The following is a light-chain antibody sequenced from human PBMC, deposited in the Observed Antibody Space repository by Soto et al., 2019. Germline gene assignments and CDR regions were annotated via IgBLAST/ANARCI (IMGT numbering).Light chain of an antibody. J-gene: IGLJ2*01. CDR3: QAWVSITAV. V-gene: IGLV3-1*01. CDR1: KLGDKY. Sequence: SYELTQPPSVSVSPGQTASITCSGDKLGDKYACWYQQKPGQSPVLVIYQDSKRPSGIPERFSGSNSGNTATLTISGTQAMDEADYYCQAWVSITAVYGGGTKLTVL. CDR2: QDS.